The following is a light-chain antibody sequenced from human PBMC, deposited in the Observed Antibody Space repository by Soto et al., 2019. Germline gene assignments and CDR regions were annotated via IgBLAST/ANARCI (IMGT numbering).Light chain of an antibody. V-gene: IGLV1-40*01. Sequence: QLVLTQPPSVSGAPGQRVTISCTGSSSNIGAGYDVHWYQQLPGTAPKLLIYGNSNRPSGVPDRFSGSKSGTSASLAITGLQAEDEADYYCQSYDSSLSGSVVFDGGTKVTVL. CDR1: SSNIGAGYD. CDR2: GNS. J-gene: IGLJ2*01. CDR3: QSYDSSLSGSVV.